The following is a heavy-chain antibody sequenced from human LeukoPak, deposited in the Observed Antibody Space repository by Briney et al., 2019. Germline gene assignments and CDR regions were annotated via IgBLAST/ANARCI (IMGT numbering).Heavy chain of an antibody. Sequence: GGTLRLSCAASGFTFSSYGMSWVRQAPGKGLEWVSAISGSGGSTYYADSVKGRFTISRDNSKNTLYLQMNSLRAEDTAVYYCARKAGYYYGSGDYWGQGTLVTVSS. V-gene: IGHV3-23*01. CDR1: GFTFSSYG. D-gene: IGHD3-10*01. CDR2: ISGSGGST. J-gene: IGHJ4*02. CDR3: ARKAGYYYGSGDY.